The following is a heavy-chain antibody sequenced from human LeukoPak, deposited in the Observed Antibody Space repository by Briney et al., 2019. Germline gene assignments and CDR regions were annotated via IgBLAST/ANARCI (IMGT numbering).Heavy chain of an antibody. Sequence: GGSLRLSCAASGFTFSSYSMNWVRQAPGKGLEWVSSISSSSSYIYYADSVKGRFTISRDNAKNSLYLQMNSLRAEDTAVYYSASMCSSTSCYFAFDIWGQGTMVTVSS. J-gene: IGHJ3*02. CDR3: ASMCSSTSCYFAFDI. V-gene: IGHV3-21*01. CDR2: ISSSSSYI. D-gene: IGHD2-2*01. CDR1: GFTFSSYS.